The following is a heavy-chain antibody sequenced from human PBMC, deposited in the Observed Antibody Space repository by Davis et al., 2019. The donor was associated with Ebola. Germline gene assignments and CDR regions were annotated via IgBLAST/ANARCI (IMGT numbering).Heavy chain of an antibody. CDR2: IYPGDSDT. V-gene: IGHV5-51*01. D-gene: IGHD6-13*01. Sequence: KVSCKASGYSFSTYWIGWVRQRPGKGLEWMGIIYPGDSDTRYNPSFQGQVTISADKSISTAYLQWRSLKASDSAMYYCARRIAAAGTNYFDYWGQGTLVTVSS. CDR3: ARRIAAAGTNYFDY. J-gene: IGHJ4*02. CDR1: GYSFSTYW.